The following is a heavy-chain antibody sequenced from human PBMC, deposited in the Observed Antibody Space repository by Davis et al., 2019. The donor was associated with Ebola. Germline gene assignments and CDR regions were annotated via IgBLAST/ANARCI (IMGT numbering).Heavy chain of an antibody. CDR1: GGSISSGDYY. CDR2: IYYSGST. D-gene: IGHD2-2*01. J-gene: IGHJ4*02. Sequence: PSETLSLTCTVSGGSISSGDYYWSWIRQPPGKGLEWIGYIYYSGSTNYNPSLKSRVTISVDTSKNQFSLKLSSVTAADTAVYYCARSPNPDIVVVQLYFDYWGQGTLVTVSS. CDR3: ARSPNPDIVVVQLYFDY. V-gene: IGHV4-61*08.